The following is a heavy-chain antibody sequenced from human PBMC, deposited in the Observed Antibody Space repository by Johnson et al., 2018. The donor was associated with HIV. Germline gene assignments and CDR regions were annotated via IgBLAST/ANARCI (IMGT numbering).Heavy chain of an antibody. D-gene: IGHD3-10*01. CDR1: GFTFSSYW. V-gene: IGHV3-7*02. Sequence: MQLVESGGGLVQPGGSLRLSCAASGFTFSSYWMSWVRQAPGKGLEWVANIKEDGSEKYYVDSVKGRFTISRDNAKNSVYLQMNSLEAEDTAVYYCARAPEVRGVDAFDVWGQGTVVTVSS. CDR3: ARAPEVRGVDAFDV. J-gene: IGHJ3*01. CDR2: IKEDGSEK.